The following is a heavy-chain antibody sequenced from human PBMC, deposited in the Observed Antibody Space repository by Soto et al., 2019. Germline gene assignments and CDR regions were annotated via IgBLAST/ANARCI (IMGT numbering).Heavy chain of an antibody. CDR3: ARDMSGCSSSDCYLSGWFDP. CDR2: IYQSGST. V-gene: IGHV4-30-2*01. D-gene: IGHD2-21*02. Sequence: QLQLRESGSGLVKPSQTLSLTCTVSGAPITSGAYSWSWIRQPPGKGLEWIGVIYQSGSTHYNPPLTSRVTISVDRSKNHFPLQLTSLTAADTAVYYCARDMSGCSSSDCYLSGWFDPWGPGTLVTVSS. CDR1: GAPITSGAYS. J-gene: IGHJ5*02.